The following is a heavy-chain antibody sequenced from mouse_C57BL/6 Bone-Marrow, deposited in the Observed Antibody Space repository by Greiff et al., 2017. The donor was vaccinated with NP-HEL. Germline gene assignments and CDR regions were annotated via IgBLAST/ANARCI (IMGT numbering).Heavy chain of an antibody. Sequence: VKLMESGPELVKPGASVKISCKASGYAFSSSWMNWVKQRPGKGLEWIGRIYPGDGDTNYNGKFKGKATLTADKSSSTAYMQLSSLTSEDSAVYFCARSIYYDYWYFDVWGTGTTVTVSS. CDR2: IYPGDGDT. V-gene: IGHV1-82*01. J-gene: IGHJ1*03. CDR1: GYAFSSSW. D-gene: IGHD2-4*01. CDR3: ARSIYYDYWYFDV.